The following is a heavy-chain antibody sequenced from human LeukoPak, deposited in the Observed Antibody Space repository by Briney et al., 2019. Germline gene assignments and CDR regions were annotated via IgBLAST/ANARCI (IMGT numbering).Heavy chain of an antibody. D-gene: IGHD2-2*02. J-gene: IGHJ5*02. CDR1: GGSFSGYY. CDR2: INHSGST. V-gene: IGHV4-34*01. CDR3: ARSQIVVVPAAIEGGSWFDP. Sequence: PSETLSLTCAVYGGSFSGYYWSWIRQPPGKGLEWIGEINHSGSTNYNPSLKSRVTISVDTSKNQFSLKLSSVTAADTAVYYCARSQIVVVPAAIEGGSWFDPWAREPWSPSPQ.